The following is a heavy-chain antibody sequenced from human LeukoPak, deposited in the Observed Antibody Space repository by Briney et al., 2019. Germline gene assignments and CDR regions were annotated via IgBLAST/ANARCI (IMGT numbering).Heavy chain of an antibody. D-gene: IGHD1-26*01. Sequence: SVKVSCKASGGTFSSYAISWVRQAPGQGLEWMGGIIPIFGTANYAQKFQGRVTITADDSTSPAYMELSSQRSEDTAVYYCTRDYVIQKWVPLGLWGQGTLVTVSS. CDR2: IIPIFGTA. J-gene: IGHJ4*02. CDR1: GGTFSSYA. V-gene: IGHV1-69*13. CDR3: TRDYVIQKWVPLGL.